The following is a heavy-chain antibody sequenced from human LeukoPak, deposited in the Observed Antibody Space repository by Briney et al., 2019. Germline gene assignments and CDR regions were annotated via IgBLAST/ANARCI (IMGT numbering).Heavy chain of an antibody. D-gene: IGHD5-24*01. CDR2: IYYTGST. CDR1: GGSISTTIHY. V-gene: IGHV4-39*01. J-gene: IGHJ4*02. CDR3: VEMATRWYFDH. Sequence: SETLSLTCSVSGGSISTTIHYWGWIRQPPGKGLEWIGSIYYTGSTYYNPSLKSRVTMFVDTSKNQFSLKLSSVTAADTAVYYCVEMATRWYFDHWGQGTLATVSS.